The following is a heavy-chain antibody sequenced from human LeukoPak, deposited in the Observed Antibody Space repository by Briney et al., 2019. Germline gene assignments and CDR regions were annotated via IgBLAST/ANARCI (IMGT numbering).Heavy chain of an antibody. CDR3: AVRPAAHTARYYYYGMDV. D-gene: IGHD2-2*01. CDR1: GFTFTSSA. V-gene: IGHV1-58*01. CDR2: IVVGSGNT. J-gene: IGHJ6*02. Sequence: ASVKVSCKASGFTFTSSAVQWVRQARGQRLEWIGWIVVGSGNTNYAQKFQERVTITRDMSTSTAYMELSSLRSEDTAVYHCAVRPAAHTARYYYYGMDVWGQGTTVTVSS.